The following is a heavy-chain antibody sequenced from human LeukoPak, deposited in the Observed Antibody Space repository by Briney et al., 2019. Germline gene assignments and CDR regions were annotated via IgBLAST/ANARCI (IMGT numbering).Heavy chain of an antibody. Sequence: PGGSLRLSCAASGFTFSSYAMSWVRQAPGKGLEWVSAISGSGGATYYADSVKGRFTISRENAKNSLYLQMNSLRAGDTAVYYCARANSSSWKDGAFDIWGQGTMVTVSS. V-gene: IGHV3-23*01. J-gene: IGHJ3*02. CDR3: ARANSSSWKDGAFDI. CDR2: ISGSGGAT. D-gene: IGHD6-13*01. CDR1: GFTFSSYA.